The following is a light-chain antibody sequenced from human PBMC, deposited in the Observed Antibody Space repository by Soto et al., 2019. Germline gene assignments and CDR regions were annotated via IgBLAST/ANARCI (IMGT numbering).Light chain of an antibody. Sequence: QSALTQPPSVSGAPGQRVTISCTGSSSNIGAGYDVHWYQQLPGRAPKLLIYANSNRPSGVPDRFSGSRSGTSASLAITGLQAEDGADYSCQSYDSSLSGFYVFGTGTKVTVL. J-gene: IGLJ1*01. V-gene: IGLV1-40*01. CDR3: QSYDSSLSGFYV. CDR2: ANS. CDR1: SSNIGAGYD.